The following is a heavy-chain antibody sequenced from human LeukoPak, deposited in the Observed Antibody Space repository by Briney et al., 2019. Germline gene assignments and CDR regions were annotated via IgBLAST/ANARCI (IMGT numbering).Heavy chain of an antibody. CDR3: ARVAGPYSSGWYP. CDR2: ITPNSGGT. Sequence: ASVKVSCKASGYTFTGYYMHWVRQAPAQGLEWMGWITPNSGGTNYAQKFQGRVTMTRDTSISTAYMELSRLRSDDTAVYYCARVAGPYSSGWYPWGQGTLVTVSS. D-gene: IGHD6-19*01. V-gene: IGHV1-2*02. CDR1: GYTFTGYY. J-gene: IGHJ5*02.